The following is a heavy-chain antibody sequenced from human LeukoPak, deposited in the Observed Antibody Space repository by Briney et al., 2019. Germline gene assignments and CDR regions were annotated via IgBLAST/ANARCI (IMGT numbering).Heavy chain of an antibody. CDR2: IYSSGST. D-gene: IGHD4-23*01. Sequence: PSETLSLTCTVSGGSINSYYWSWIRQPAGKGLEWIGRIYSSGSTNYNPSLKSRVSMSVDTSKNQFSLKLTSVTAADTAVYYCARCGKATVVTMWSQGILVTVSS. CDR3: ARCGKATVVTM. J-gene: IGHJ4*02. CDR1: GGSINSYY. V-gene: IGHV4-4*07.